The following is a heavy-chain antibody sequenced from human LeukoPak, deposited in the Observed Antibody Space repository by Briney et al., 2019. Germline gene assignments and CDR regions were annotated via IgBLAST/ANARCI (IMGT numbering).Heavy chain of an antibody. CDR3: ARHGITIFGDNWFDP. Sequence: SETLSLTCTVSGGSISSSSYYWGWIRQPPGKGLEWIGSIYYSGSTYYNPSLKSRVTISVDTSKNQFSLKLSSVTAADTAVYYCARHGITIFGDNWFDPWGQGTLVTVSS. CDR2: IYYSGST. V-gene: IGHV4-39*01. J-gene: IGHJ5*02. D-gene: IGHD3-3*01. CDR1: GGSISSSSYY.